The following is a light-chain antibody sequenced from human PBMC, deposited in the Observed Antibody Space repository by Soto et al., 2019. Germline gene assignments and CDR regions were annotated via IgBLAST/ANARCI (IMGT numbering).Light chain of an antibody. CDR3: QQYNAEPWT. V-gene: IGKV1-5*01. CDR1: QNIGNG. Sequence: DIQMTQSPSTLSASVGDRFTITCRASQNIGNGLDWYQQKPGKTPDLLIYDASSLESGVPLRFSGSGSGTEFTLTISSLQTDDSATYYCQQYNAEPWTFGQGTKVEIK. CDR2: DAS. J-gene: IGKJ1*01.